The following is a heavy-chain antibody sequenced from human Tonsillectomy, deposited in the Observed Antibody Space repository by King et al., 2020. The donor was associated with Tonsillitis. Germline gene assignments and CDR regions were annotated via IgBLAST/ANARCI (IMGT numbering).Heavy chain of an antibody. V-gene: IGHV3-30*18. CDR2: ISYDGSNK. CDR3: AKDLIDYYDSSGYLDY. Sequence: QLVQSGGGVVQPGRSLRLSCAATGFTFSTFDMHWVRQAPGKGLEWVAVISYDGSNKYYVDSVKGRFTISRDNSKNTLYLQMNSLRAEDTAVYFCAKDLIDYYDSSGYLDYWGQGTPVTVSS. CDR1: GFTFSTFD. J-gene: IGHJ4*02. D-gene: IGHD3-22*01.